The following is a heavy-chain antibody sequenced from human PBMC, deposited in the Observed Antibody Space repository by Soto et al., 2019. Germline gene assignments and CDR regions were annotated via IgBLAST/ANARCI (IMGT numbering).Heavy chain of an antibody. Sequence: EVQLVESGGGLVQPGGSLRLSCAASGFSVSDNYMSWVRQAPGKGLEWISVIYSSGDTYYADSVKGRLTISRDNSRNTLYLQIDDLRLEDTPIYYCARVPGYARGASFEPWGQGIPVTVSS. CDR1: GFSVSDNY. CDR2: IYSSGDT. D-gene: IGHD3-16*01. V-gene: IGHV3-66*01. CDR3: ARVPGYARGASFEP. J-gene: IGHJ5*02.